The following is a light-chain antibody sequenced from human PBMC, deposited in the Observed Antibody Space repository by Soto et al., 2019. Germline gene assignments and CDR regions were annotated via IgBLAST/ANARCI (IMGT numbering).Light chain of an antibody. CDR1: QDIGSR. V-gene: IGKV1-12*01. CDR3: QQGNTFPLT. CDR2: AAA. Sequence: DIQMTQSPSSLSASVGDRVNISCRASQDIGSRLVWCQQKPGKAPKILIYAAATLHSGVPSRFSATFSGTDFTLTINSLQPEDLATYFCQQGNTFPLTFGPGTKVDLK. J-gene: IGKJ3*01.